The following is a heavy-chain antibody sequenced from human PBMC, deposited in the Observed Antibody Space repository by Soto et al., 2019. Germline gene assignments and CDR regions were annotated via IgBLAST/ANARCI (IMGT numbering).Heavy chain of an antibody. CDR2: IYHSGST. D-gene: IGHD1-26*01. CDR1: GVSITSGTYY. V-gene: IGHV4-39*07. Sequence: SETLSLTCTVSGVSITSGTYYWGWIRQPPGKGLEWIGTIYHSGSTYYNPSLKSRVTISVDRSKNQFSLKLSSVTAADTAVYYCARGKWGALYDYWGQGTLVTVSS. CDR3: ARGKWGALYDY. J-gene: IGHJ4*02.